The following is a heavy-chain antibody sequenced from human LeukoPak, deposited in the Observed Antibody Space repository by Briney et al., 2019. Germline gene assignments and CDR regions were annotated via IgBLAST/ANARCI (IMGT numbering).Heavy chain of an antibody. CDR3: AKSAVVITFRFDD. CDR1: GFMFNSYV. CDR2: INGGGNT. J-gene: IGHJ4*02. D-gene: IGHD4/OR15-4a*01. Sequence: GGSLRLSCAASGFMFNSYVMSWVRQAPGKGLEWVSAINGGGNTYYADSVKGRFTISRDNSKYMVYLQMNSLRADDTAVYYCAKSAVVITFRFDDWGQGALVTVSS. V-gene: IGHV3-23*01.